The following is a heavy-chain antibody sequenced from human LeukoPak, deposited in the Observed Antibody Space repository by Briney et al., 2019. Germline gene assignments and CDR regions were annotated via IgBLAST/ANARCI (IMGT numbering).Heavy chain of an antibody. CDR1: GGSISSSSYY. CDR2: IYYSGST. D-gene: IGHD3-3*01. Sequence: SETLSLTCTVSGGSISSSSYYWGWIRQPPGKGLEWIGSIYYSGSTYYNPSLKSRVTISVDTSKNQFSLKLSSVTAADTAVYYCARQVADFWSGYYSRDDLNYFDYWGQGTLVTVSS. J-gene: IGHJ4*02. V-gene: IGHV4-39*01. CDR3: ARQVADFWSGYYSRDDLNYFDY.